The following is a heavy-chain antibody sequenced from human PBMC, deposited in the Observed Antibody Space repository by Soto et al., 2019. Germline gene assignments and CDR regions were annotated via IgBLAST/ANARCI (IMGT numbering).Heavy chain of an antibody. Sequence: QVQLQESGPGLVKPSQTLSLTCTVSGGSISSGGYSWNWIRQHPGKGLEWIGYIYYIGSPYYNPSLKCRVTISLETSKNQFSLKLSSVTAADTAVYYCARSVFPWGQGTLFTVSS. CDR2: IYYIGSP. CDR1: GGSISSGGYS. CDR3: ARSVFP. J-gene: IGHJ5*02. V-gene: IGHV4-31*03.